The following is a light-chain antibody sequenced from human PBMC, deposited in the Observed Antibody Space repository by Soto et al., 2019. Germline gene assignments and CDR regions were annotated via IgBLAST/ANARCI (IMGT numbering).Light chain of an antibody. CDR3: QQYNSWWT. V-gene: IGKV1-5*03. CDR2: KAS. J-gene: IGKJ2*02. Sequence: DIQMTQSPSTLSASVGDRVTITCRASQSISSWLAWYQQKPGKAPKLLIYKASSLERGVPSRFSGSGSGTEFTLTISSLQPDDFATYYCQQYNSWWTFGQGTKLEIK. CDR1: QSISSW.